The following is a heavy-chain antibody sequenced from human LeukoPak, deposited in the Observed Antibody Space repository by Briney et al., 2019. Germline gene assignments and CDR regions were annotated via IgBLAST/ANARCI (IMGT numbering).Heavy chain of an antibody. J-gene: IGHJ4*02. Sequence: GGSLRLSCAASGFTFSSYGMHWVRQAPGKGLEWVAFIRYDGSNKYYADSVKGRFTISRDNSKKTLYLQMNSLRAEHTAVYYCAKGRRSSWYYFDYWGQGTLVTVSS. D-gene: IGHD6-13*01. CDR2: IRYDGSNK. V-gene: IGHV3-30*02. CDR3: AKGRRSSWYYFDY. CDR1: GFTFSSYG.